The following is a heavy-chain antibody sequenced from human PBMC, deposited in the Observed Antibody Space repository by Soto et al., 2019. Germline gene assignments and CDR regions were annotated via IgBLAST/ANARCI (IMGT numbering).Heavy chain of an antibody. CDR1: GDSVSSNSAG. D-gene: IGHD1-26*01. Sequence: SPTRSLTCAITGDSVSSNSAGWSWVRQSPSRGLEWLGRTYYRSKWYYEYAVSVRGRITINPDTSKNQYSLQLNSVTPEDTAVYFCARGEQYSGRIFDYWGQGTLVTVSS. V-gene: IGHV6-1*01. CDR2: TYYRSKWYY. CDR3: ARGEQYSGRIFDY. J-gene: IGHJ4*01.